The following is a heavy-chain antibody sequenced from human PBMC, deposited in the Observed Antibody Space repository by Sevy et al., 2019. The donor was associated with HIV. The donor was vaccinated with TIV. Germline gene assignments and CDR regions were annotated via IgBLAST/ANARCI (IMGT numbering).Heavy chain of an antibody. V-gene: IGHV3-7*01. CDR3: VREGVGGYSYSLDY. D-gene: IGHD5-18*01. Sequence: GESLKISCAASGFTFSVYWMSWVRQAPGKGLEWVATMKEDGSEKYYVDSVKGRFTISRDNAKNSLYLQINSLRAEDMAVYYCVREGVGGYSYSLDYWGQGTLVTVSS. CDR1: GFTFSVYW. J-gene: IGHJ4*02. CDR2: MKEDGSEK.